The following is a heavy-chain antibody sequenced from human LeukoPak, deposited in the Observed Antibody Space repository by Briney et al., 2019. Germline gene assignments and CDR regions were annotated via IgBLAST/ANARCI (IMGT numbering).Heavy chain of an antibody. CDR3: ARRGRFGGLTYYYYYMDV. J-gene: IGHJ6*03. CDR2: IYHSGST. CDR1: GYSISSGYY. Sequence: PSETLSLTCTVSGYSISSGYYWGWIRQPPGKGLEWIGSIYHSGSTNYNPSLKSRVTISVDTSKNQFSLKLSSVTAADTAVYYCARRGRFGGLTYYYYYMDVWGKGTTVTISS. D-gene: IGHD3-10*01. V-gene: IGHV4-38-2*02.